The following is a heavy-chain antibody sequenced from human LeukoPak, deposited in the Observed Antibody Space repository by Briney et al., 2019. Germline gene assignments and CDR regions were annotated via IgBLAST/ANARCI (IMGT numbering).Heavy chain of an antibody. V-gene: IGHV1-69*01. D-gene: IGHD2-2*02. J-gene: IGHJ4*02. CDR1: GGTFSSYA. CDR2: IIPIFGTA. Sequence: SVKVSCKASGGTFSSYAISWVRQAPGQGLEWMGGIIPIFGTANYAQKFQGRVTITADESTSTAYMELSSLRSEDTAVYYCARGTYVGVVVPAAIRGFDYWGQGTLVTVSS. CDR3: ARGTYVGVVVPAAIRGFDY.